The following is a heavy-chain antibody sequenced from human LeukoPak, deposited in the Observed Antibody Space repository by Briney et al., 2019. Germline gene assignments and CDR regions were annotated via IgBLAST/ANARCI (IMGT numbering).Heavy chain of an antibody. D-gene: IGHD3-10*02. Sequence: GGSLRLSCAASGFTFDDYGMSWVRQAPGKGLEWVSGINWNGGSTGYADSVKGRFTISRDNAKNSLYLQMNSLRAEDTAVYYRAELGITMIGGVWGKGTTVTISS. J-gene: IGHJ6*04. V-gene: IGHV3-20*04. CDR1: GFTFDDYG. CDR3: AELGITMIGGV. CDR2: INWNGGST.